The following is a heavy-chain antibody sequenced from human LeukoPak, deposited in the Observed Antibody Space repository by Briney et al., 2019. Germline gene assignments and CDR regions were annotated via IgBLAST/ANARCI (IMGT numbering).Heavy chain of an antibody. D-gene: IGHD6-13*01. CDR2: IRYDGSSQ. CDR3: AKRRDVAAGGSGAFDY. V-gene: IGHV3-30*02. CDR1: GFTFSSYG. J-gene: IGHJ4*02. Sequence: GGSLRLSCAASGFTFSSYGMHWVRQAPGKGLEWVAFIRYDGSSQRYTDSVKGRFTISRDNSKNTVYLQTNSLRAEDTAVYYCAKRRDVAAGGSGAFDYWGQGSLVTVSS.